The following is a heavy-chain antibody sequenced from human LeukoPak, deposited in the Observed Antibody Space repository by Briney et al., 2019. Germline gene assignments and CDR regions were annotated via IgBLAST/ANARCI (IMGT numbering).Heavy chain of an antibody. Sequence: PGGSLRLSCTGSGFTFGDFDLSWVRQAPGKGQEWVGFVRSKDYGGTKEYAAYVKGRFTISRDDSKSIAYLQMPSLKTDDTAVYYCTAGGYCSSTSCPPGDYWGQGTLVTVSS. CDR3: TAGGYCSSTSCPPGDY. CDR1: GFTFGDFD. V-gene: IGHV3-49*04. D-gene: IGHD2-2*01. J-gene: IGHJ4*02. CDR2: VRSKDYGGTK.